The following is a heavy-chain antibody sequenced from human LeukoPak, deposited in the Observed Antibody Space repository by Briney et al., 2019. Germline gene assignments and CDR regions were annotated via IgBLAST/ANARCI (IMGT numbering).Heavy chain of an antibody. V-gene: IGHV4-34*01. Sequence: KTSETLSLTCAVYGGSFSGYYWSWIRQPPGKGLEWIGEINHSGSTNYNPSLKSRVTISVDTSKNQFSLKLSSVTAADTAVYYCAREYGGAKFFYYWGQGTLVTVSS. CDR3: AREYGGAKFFYY. CDR2: INHSGST. CDR1: GGSFSGYY. J-gene: IGHJ4*02. D-gene: IGHD2-2*01.